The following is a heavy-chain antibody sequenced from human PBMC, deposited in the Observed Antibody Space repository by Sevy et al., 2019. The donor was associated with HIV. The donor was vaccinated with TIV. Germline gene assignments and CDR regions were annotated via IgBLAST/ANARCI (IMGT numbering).Heavy chain of an antibody. D-gene: IGHD2-15*01. J-gene: IGHJ5*02. CDR2: IYPGDSET. Sequence: GESLKISCKGSGFTFSSYWNAWVRQMPGKGLEWMGIIYPGDSETRYSPSFQGQVTISADKSISTAYLQWSSLKASDTAIYYCARRPGYCSGGSCYFWFDPWGQGTLVTVSS. V-gene: IGHV5-51*01. CDR3: ARRPGYCSGGSCYFWFDP. CDR1: GFTFSSYW.